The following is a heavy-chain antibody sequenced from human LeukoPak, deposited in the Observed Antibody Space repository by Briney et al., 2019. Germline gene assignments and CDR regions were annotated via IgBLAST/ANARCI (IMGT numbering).Heavy chain of an antibody. CDR1: GFTFSSYW. Sequence: GGSLRLSCAASGFTFSSYWMHWVRQAPGKGLVWVSAISGSGGSTYYADSVKGRFTISRDNSKNTLYLQMNSLRAEDTAVYYCAKTHRTYYYDSSGYNDAFDIWGQGTMVTVSS. D-gene: IGHD3-22*01. V-gene: IGHV3-23*01. CDR3: AKTHRTYYYDSSGYNDAFDI. J-gene: IGHJ3*02. CDR2: ISGSGGST.